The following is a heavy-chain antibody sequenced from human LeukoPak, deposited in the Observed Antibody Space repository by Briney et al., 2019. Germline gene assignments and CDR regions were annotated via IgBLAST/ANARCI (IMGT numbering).Heavy chain of an antibody. CDR3: ARDMVAGADYYYYGMDV. CDR2: ISSSSSYI. Sequence: GGSLRLSCAASGFTFSSYSMNWVRQAPGKGLEWVSSISSSSSYIYYADSVKGRFTISRDNAKNSLYLQMNSLRAEDTAVYYCARDMVAGADYYYYGMDVWGQGTTVTVSS. D-gene: IGHD6-19*01. CDR1: GFTFSSYS. J-gene: IGHJ6*02. V-gene: IGHV3-21*01.